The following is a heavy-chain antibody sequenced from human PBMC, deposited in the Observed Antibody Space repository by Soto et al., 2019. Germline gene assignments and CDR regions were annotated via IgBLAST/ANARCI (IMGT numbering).Heavy chain of an antibody. CDR2: ISAYNGNT. Sequence: QVQLVQSGAEVKKPGASVKVSCKASGYTFTSYGISWVRQAPGQGLEWMGWISAYNGNTNYAQKLQGRVTMTTDTSTSTAYLELRSLRSEDTAVYYCARDGALGENYYCYGMDVWGQGTTVTVSS. V-gene: IGHV1-18*01. CDR1: GYTFTSYG. CDR3: ARDGALGENYYCYGMDV. J-gene: IGHJ6*02. D-gene: IGHD3-16*01.